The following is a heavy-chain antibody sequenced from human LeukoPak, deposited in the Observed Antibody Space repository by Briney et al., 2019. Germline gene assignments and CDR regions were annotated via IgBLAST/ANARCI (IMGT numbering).Heavy chain of an antibody. CDR2: INSDGSST. D-gene: IGHD3-3*01. CDR1: GFTFSSSW. Sequence: GGSLRLSCAASGFTFSSSWMHWVRQAPGKGLVWVSRINSDGSSTTYADSVKGRFTISRDNAKNTLDLQMSSLRVEDTALYYCAKGAIFGVVGPLDYWGQGTLVTVSS. CDR3: AKGAIFGVVGPLDY. V-gene: IGHV3-74*01. J-gene: IGHJ4*02.